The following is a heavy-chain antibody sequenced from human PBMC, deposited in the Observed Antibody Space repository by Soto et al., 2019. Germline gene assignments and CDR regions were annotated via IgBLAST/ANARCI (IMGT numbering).Heavy chain of an antibody. J-gene: IGHJ4*02. V-gene: IGHV3-74*01. D-gene: IGHD6-13*01. CDR2: INTDGSDT. Sequence: GGSLRLSCAASGFYFSGYWMHWVRQVPGKGLVWVSRINTDGSDTLYADSVKGRFTISRDNTKNTLYLQMSSLRAEDTAIYYCVRAAARGDSWGQGTLVTVS. CDR1: GFYFSGYW. CDR3: VRAAARGDS.